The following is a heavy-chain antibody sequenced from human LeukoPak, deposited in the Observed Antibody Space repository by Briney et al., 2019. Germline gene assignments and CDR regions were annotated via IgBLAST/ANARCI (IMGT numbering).Heavy chain of an antibody. CDR2: INPNSGGT. CDR3: ARTYSSSRTGSFDY. Sequence: ASVKVSCKASGYTFTSYYMHWVRQAPGQGLEWMGRINPNSGGTNYAQKFQGRVTMTRDTSISTAYMELSRLRSDDTAVYYCARTYSSSRTGSFDYWGQGTLVTVSS. D-gene: IGHD6-13*01. V-gene: IGHV1-2*06. J-gene: IGHJ4*02. CDR1: GYTFTSYY.